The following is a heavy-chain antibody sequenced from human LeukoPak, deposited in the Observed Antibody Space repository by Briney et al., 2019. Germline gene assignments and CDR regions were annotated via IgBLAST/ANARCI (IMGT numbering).Heavy chain of an antibody. CDR2: IWFDGSNK. Sequence: GGSLRLSCAASGFTFSSSVMHWVRQAPGKGLEWVAVIWFDGSNKYYADSVKGRFTISRDNSKNMLYLQMNSLRAEDTAVYYCARQRGGFGGNYYYYMDVWGKGTTVTVSS. D-gene: IGHD3-10*01. V-gene: IGHV3-33*01. CDR3: ARQRGGFGGNYYYYMDV. CDR1: GFTFSSSV. J-gene: IGHJ6*03.